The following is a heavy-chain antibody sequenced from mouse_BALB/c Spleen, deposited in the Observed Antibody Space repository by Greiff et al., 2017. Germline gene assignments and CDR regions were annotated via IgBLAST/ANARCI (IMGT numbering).Heavy chain of an antibody. Sequence: EVQLQQSGAELVKPGASVKLSCTASGFNIKDTYMHWVKQRPEQGLEWIGRIDPANGNTKYDPKFQGKATITADTSSNTAYLQISSLTSEDTAVYYCADQLGGYAMDYWGQGTSVTVSS. CDR3: ADQLGGYAMDY. CDR2: IDPANGNT. V-gene: IGHV14-3*02. CDR1: GFNIKDTY. J-gene: IGHJ4*01. D-gene: IGHD4-1*02.